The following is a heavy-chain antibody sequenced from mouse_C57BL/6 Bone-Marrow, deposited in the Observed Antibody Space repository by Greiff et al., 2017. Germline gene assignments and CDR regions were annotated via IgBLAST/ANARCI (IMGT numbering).Heavy chain of an antibody. Sequence: VQLQQSGAELVRPGASVKLSCTASGFNIKDDYIHWVKQRPEQGLEWIGWIDPEIGDTEYASTLQGKATITSDTSSNTAYLNLSSLTSADTAVYYCSSFDGNYFDFWGQGTPLTVAS. J-gene: IGHJ2*01. CDR2: IDPEIGDT. V-gene: IGHV14-4*01. D-gene: IGHD2-3*01. CDR1: GFNIKDDY. CDR3: SSFDGNYFDF.